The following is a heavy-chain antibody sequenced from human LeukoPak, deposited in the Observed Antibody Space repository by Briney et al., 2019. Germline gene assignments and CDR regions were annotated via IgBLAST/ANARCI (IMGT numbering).Heavy chain of an antibody. V-gene: IGHV3-33*01. CDR1: AFAFNTYA. CDR2: IWHDGSHK. D-gene: IGHD3-10*01. J-gene: IGHJ4*02. Sequence: PGRSLRLSCAASAFAFNTYAMHWVRQAPGQGLEWVALIWHDGSHKFYSNSVRGQFTISRDNSKNTVSLQMNNLRPEDTAVYYCASEIFGSGSYPDFWGQGTLVTVSS. CDR3: ASEIFGSGSYPDF.